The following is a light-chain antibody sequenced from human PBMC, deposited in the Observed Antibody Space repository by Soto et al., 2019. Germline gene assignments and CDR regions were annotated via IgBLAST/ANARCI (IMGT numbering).Light chain of an antibody. CDR3: QQYQSWPLT. CDR1: QSISSW. V-gene: IGKV1-5*03. CDR2: KAS. Sequence: DIQMTQSPSTLSASVGDRVTITCRASQSISSWLAWYQQKPGKAPKLLIYKASSLESGVPSRFSGSGSGTEFTLTISSLQSEDFAVYYCQQYQSWPLTFGGGTTVEIK. J-gene: IGKJ4*01.